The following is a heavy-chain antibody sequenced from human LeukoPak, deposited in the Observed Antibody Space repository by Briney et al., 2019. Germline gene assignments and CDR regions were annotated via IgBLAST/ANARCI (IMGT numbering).Heavy chain of an antibody. CDR2: TSGSGGST. Sequence: GGSLRLSCAASGFTFSSYAMSWVRQAPGKGLEWVSGTSGSGGSTYYAGSVKGRFTISRDNTKNTLYLQMNNLRVEDTAVYYCAKNGGSQCYSHLDSWGQGTLVTVSS. CDR3: AKNGGSQCYSHLDS. D-gene: IGHD2-15*01. J-gene: IGHJ4*02. V-gene: IGHV3-23*01. CDR1: GFTFSSYA.